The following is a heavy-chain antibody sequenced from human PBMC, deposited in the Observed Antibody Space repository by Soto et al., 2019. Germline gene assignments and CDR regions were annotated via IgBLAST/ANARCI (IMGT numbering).Heavy chain of an antibody. V-gene: IGHV4-34*01. CDR2: INHSGST. CDR1: GGSFSGYY. CDR3: ARGESNRYYYGMDV. Sequence: QVQLQQWGAGLLKPSETLSLTCAVYGGSFSGYYWSWIRQPPGKGLEWIGEINHSGSTTYNPSLKSRVTISVDTSKNQFSLKLSSVTAADTAVYYCARGESNRYYYGMDVWGQGTTVTVSS. D-gene: IGHD7-27*01. J-gene: IGHJ6*02.